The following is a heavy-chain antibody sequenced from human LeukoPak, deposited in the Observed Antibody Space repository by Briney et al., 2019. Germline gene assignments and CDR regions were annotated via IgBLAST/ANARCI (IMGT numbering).Heavy chain of an antibody. CDR3: ARVAAADYFDY. CDR2: IRYDGSNK. CDR1: GFTFSSYV. D-gene: IGHD6-13*01. V-gene: IGHV3-30*02. Sequence: GGSLRLSCAASGFTFSSYVMHWARQAPGKVLEWVAFIRYDGSNKYYADSVKGRFTISRDNSKNTLYLQMNSLRADDTAVYYCARVAAADYFDYWGQGTLVTVSS. J-gene: IGHJ4*02.